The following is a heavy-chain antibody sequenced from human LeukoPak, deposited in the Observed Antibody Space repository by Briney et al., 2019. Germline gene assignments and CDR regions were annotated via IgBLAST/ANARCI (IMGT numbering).Heavy chain of an antibody. D-gene: IGHD3-10*01. Sequence: GGSLRLSCAASGFTFSSYSMNWVRQAPGKGLEWVSSITSSSSYIYYADSVKGRFTISRHNAKNSLYLQLNSLRAEDTAVYYCARDRELLWFGELAKGAFDIWGQGTMVTVSS. J-gene: IGHJ3*02. V-gene: IGHV3-21*01. CDR2: ITSSSSYI. CDR3: ARDRELLWFGELAKGAFDI. CDR1: GFTFSSYS.